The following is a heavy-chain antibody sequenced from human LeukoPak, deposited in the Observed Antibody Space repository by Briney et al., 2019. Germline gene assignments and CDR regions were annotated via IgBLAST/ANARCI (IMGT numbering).Heavy chain of an antibody. V-gene: IGHV3-30-3*01. CDR2: ISYDGSNK. J-gene: IGHJ4*02. CDR1: GFTFSSYA. D-gene: IGHD5-24*01. Sequence: GRSLRLSCAASGFTFSSYAMHWVRQAPGKGLEWVAVISYDGSNKYYAGSVKGRFTISRDNSKNTLYLQMNSLRAEDTAVYYCARARREMATIGPFDYWGQGTLVTVSS. CDR3: ARARREMATIGPFDY.